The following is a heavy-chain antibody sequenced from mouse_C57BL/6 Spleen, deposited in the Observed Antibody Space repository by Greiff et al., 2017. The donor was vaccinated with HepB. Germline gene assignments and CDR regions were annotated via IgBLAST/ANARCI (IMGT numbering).Heavy chain of an antibody. CDR2: INPNNGGT. CDR1: GYTFTDYN. Sequence: EVKLEESGPELVKPGASVKIPCKASGYTFTDYNMDWVKQSHGKSLEWIGDINPNNGGTIYNQKFKGKATLTVDKSSSTAYMELRSLTSEDTAVYYCARKGYYWYAMDYWGQGTSVTVSS. CDR3: ARKGYYWYAMDY. V-gene: IGHV1-18*01. J-gene: IGHJ4*01. D-gene: IGHD2-3*01.